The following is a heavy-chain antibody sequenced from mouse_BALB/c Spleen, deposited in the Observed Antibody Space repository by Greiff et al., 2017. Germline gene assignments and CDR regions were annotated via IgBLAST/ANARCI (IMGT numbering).Heavy chain of an antibody. Sequence: EVHLVESGGGLVKLGGSLKLSCAASGFTFSSYYMSWVRQTPEKRLELVAAINSNGGSTYYPDTVKGRFTISRDNAKNTLYLQMSSLKSEDTALYYCARNYHAMDYWGQGTSVTVSS. CDR1: GFTFSSYY. V-gene: IGHV5-6-2*01. J-gene: IGHJ4*01. CDR3: ARNYHAMDY. CDR2: INSNGGST.